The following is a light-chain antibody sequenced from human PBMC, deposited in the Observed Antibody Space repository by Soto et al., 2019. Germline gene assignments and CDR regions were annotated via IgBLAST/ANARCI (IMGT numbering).Light chain of an antibody. J-gene: IGKJ1*01. CDR2: AAS. V-gene: IGKV3-20*01. CDR1: QSVRSSY. CDR3: QQYGSSPRT. Sequence: ELGMTQSPAKLSVSPGERSTLSCRASQSVRSSYLAWYQQTPGQTPRLLIYAASSRATGIPDRFSGSGSGTDFSLSISRLEAEDFAVYYCQQYGSSPRTFGQGTKVDIK.